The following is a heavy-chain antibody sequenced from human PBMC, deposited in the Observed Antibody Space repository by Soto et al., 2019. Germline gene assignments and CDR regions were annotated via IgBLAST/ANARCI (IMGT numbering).Heavy chain of an antibody. CDR1: GFTFSSYA. CDR3: ARDLGWYTNILWS. D-gene: IGHD2-21*01. J-gene: IGHJ5*02. Sequence: GGSLRLSCAASGFTFSSYAMHWVRQAPGKGLEWVAVISYDGSNKYYADSVKGRFTISRDNSKNTLYLQMNSLRAEDTAVYYCARDLGWYTNILWSWGQGTLVTVSS. CDR2: ISYDGSNK. V-gene: IGHV3-30-3*01.